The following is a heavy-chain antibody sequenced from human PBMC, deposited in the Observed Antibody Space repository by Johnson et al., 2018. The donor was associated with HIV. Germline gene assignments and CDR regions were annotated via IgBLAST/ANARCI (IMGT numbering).Heavy chain of an antibody. V-gene: IGHV3-9*03. J-gene: IGHJ3*02. Sequence: EVQLVESGGGLVQPGRSLRLSCAASGFTFDDYAMHWVRQAPGKGLEWVSGISWNSGSIGYADSVKGRFTISRDNSKNTLYLQMGSLRAEDMAVYYCARDPSRLRYFDWSEDAFDIWGQGTMVTVSS. CDR1: GFTFDDYA. CDR3: ARDPSRLRYFDWSEDAFDI. D-gene: IGHD3-9*01. CDR2: ISWNSGSI.